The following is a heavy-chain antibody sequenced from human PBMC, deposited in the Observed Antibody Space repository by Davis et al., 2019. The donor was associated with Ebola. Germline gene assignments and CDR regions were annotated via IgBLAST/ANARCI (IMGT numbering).Heavy chain of an antibody. J-gene: IGHJ2*01. D-gene: IGHD6-6*01. CDR2: IKGDGNL. Sequence: GESLKISCTASGLTFINYWMHWVRQVPGKGLVWVSRIKGDGNLIYADSVKGRFTISRDNAKNTVYLQMNSLRVEDTAVYYCARVLAARPWYFDLWGRGTLVTVSS. CDR3: ARVLAARPWYFDL. CDR1: GLTFINYW. V-gene: IGHV3-74*01.